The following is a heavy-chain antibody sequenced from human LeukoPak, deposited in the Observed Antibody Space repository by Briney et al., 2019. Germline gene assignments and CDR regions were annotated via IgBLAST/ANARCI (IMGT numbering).Heavy chain of an antibody. CDR1: GFTFSSYG. Sequence: PARSLRLSCAASGFTFSSYGMHWVRQAPGRGLEWVAVISYDGSNKYYADSVKGRFTISRDNSKNTLYLQMNSLRAEDTAVYYCAKDSDGGYDYWGQGTLVTVSS. D-gene: IGHD5-12*01. V-gene: IGHV3-30*18. J-gene: IGHJ4*02. CDR2: ISYDGSNK. CDR3: AKDSDGGYDY.